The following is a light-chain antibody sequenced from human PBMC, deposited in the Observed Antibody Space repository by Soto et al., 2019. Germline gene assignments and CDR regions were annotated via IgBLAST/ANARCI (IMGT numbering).Light chain of an antibody. CDR1: QSVSSR. V-gene: IGKV3-20*01. CDR2: GAS. CDR3: QQYGSSPRT. J-gene: IGKJ1*01. Sequence: EIVMTQSPGTLSLSPVERATLSCRASQSVSSRLAWYQQNTGQAPRLLISGASSRATGIPDRFSGSGSGTDFTLTISRLEPEDFAVYYCQQYGSSPRTFGQGTKVDIK.